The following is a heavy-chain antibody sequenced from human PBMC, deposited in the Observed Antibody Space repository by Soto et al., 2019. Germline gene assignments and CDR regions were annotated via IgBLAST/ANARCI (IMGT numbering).Heavy chain of an antibody. J-gene: IGHJ4*02. CDR2: TSAYNGNT. CDR1: GYTFTSYG. D-gene: IGHD5-18*01. Sequence: ASVKVSCKASGYTFTSYGISWVRQAPGQGLEWMGWTSAYNGNTNYAQKLQGRVTMTTDTSTSTAYMELRSLRSDDTAVYYCARVPPDTAMVHYFDYWGQGTLVTVSS. V-gene: IGHV1-18*01. CDR3: ARVPPDTAMVHYFDY.